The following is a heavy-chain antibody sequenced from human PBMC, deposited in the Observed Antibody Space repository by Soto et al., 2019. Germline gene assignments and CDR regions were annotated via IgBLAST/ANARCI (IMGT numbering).Heavy chain of an antibody. J-gene: IGHJ4*02. CDR3: ATSYLAAAGVIDY. V-gene: IGHV4-31*03. CDR2: IYYSGST. D-gene: IGHD6-13*01. Sequence: QVQLQESGPGLVKPSQTLSLTCTVSGGSISSGGYYWSWIRQHPGKGLEWIGYIYYSGSTYYNPFLKSRVTISIDTSKNQFSLKLSSVTAADTAVYYCATSYLAAAGVIDYWGQGTLVTVSP. CDR1: GGSISSGGYY.